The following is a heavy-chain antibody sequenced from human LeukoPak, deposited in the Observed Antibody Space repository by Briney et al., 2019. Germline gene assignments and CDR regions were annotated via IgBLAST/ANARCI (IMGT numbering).Heavy chain of an antibody. J-gene: IGHJ1*01. V-gene: IGHV3-23*01. CDR2: ISVSGTST. CDR1: GFTFSSYA. Sequence: GGSLRLSCAASGFTFSSYAMSWVRQAPGKGLEWVSGISVSGTSTSNADFVKGRFTISRDNPRNTLYLQMNSLRAEDTALYYCAIMHPYYDGNGYWVQWGQGTLVTVSS. CDR3: AIMHPYYDGNGYWVQ. D-gene: IGHD3-22*01.